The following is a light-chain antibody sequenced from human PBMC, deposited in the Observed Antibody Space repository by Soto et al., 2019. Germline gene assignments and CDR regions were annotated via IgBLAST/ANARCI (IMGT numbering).Light chain of an antibody. V-gene: IGKV1-5*01. Sequence: QMGKSAATRCASVGDRDTITCRASQSISRWLAWYQQKPGKAPQALIYDASSLKSGVPSRFSGNGSGTEFTLTISSLQPEDFATYSCQQSFSISLAFGGGTKLDI. J-gene: IGKJ4*01. CDR3: QQSFSISLA. CDR2: DAS. CDR1: QSISRW.